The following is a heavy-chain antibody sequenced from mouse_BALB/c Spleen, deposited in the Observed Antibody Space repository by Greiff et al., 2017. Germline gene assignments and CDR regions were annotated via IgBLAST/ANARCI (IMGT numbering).Heavy chain of an antibody. CDR3: ARSYDYDTYFDV. D-gene: IGHD2-4*01. CDR2: ISSGSSTI. Sequence: EVQGVESGGGLVQPGGSRKLSCAASGFTFSSFGMHWVRQAPEKGLEWVAYISSGSSTIYYADTVKGRFTISRDNPKNTLFLQMTSLRSEDTAMYYCARSYDYDTYFDVWGAGTTVTVSS. V-gene: IGHV5-17*02. CDR1: GFTFSSFG. J-gene: IGHJ1*01.